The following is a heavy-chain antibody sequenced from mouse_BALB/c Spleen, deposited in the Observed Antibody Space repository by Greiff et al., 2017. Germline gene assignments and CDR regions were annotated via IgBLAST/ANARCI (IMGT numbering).Heavy chain of an antibody. J-gene: IGHJ3*01. CDR3: ARGDSAWFAY. CDR2: ISYSGST. V-gene: IGHV3-2*02. CDR1: GYSITSDYA. Sequence: VQLQQSGPGLVKPSQSLSLTCTVTGYSITSDYAWNWIRQFPGNKLEWMGYISYSGSTSYNPSLKSRISITRDTSKNQFFLQLNSVTTEDTATYYCARGDSAWFAYWGQGTLVTVSA.